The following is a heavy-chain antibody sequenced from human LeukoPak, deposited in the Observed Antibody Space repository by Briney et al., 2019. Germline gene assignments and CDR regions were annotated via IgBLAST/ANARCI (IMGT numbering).Heavy chain of an antibody. Sequence: SETLSLTCTVSGGSMFNYYWNWVRQPPGKGLEWIGYIYVNGITNYSPSLRSRGTISIATSKNQFSLRLTSVTAADTAMYYCARRAYYDSSGYHPTSGYFDLWGRGTLVSVSS. CDR1: GGSMFNYY. CDR3: ARRAYYDSSGYHPTSGYFDL. V-gene: IGHV4-4*08. D-gene: IGHD3-22*01. CDR2: IYVNGIT. J-gene: IGHJ2*01.